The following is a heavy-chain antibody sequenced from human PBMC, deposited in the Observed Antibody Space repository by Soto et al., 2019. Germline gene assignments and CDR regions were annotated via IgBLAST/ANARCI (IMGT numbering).Heavy chain of an antibody. Sequence: EVQLLESGGGLVQPGGSLRLSCAASGFTFSSYAMSWVRQAPGKGLEWVSAISGSGGSTYYADSVKGRFTIYRDNSKHTLYLQMNSLRAEVTAVYYCANSSGLDGYNNPNYFDYWCQGTLVTVSS. CDR1: GFTFSSYA. CDR3: ANSSGLDGYNNPNYFDY. D-gene: IGHD4-4*01. CDR2: ISGSGGST. J-gene: IGHJ4*02. V-gene: IGHV3-23*01.